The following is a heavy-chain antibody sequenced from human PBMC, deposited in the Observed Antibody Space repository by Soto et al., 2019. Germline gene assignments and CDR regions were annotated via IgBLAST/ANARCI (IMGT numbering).Heavy chain of an antibody. J-gene: IGHJ4*02. CDR3: ARDGGGMSSSSPETLWFGELFNFDY. CDR1: GFTFSSYA. V-gene: IGHV3-23*01. CDR2: ISGSGGST. D-gene: IGHD3-10*01. Sequence: GWSMRLSCAASGFTFSSYAMSWVRQAPGKGLEWVSAISGSGGSTYYADSVKGRFTISRDNSKNTLYLQMNSLRAEDTAVYYCARDGGGMSSSSPETLWFGELFNFDYWGQGTLVTVYS.